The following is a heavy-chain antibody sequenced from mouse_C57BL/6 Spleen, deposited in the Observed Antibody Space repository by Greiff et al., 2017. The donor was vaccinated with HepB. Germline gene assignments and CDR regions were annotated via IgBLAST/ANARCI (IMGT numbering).Heavy chain of an antibody. D-gene: IGHD2-5*01. CDR1: GYTFTSYG. CDR3: ARKNYSNFYYFDY. Sequence: VKLMESGAELARPGASVKLSCKASGYTFTSYGISWVKQRTGQGLEWIGEIYPRSGNTYYNEKFKGKATLTAYKSSSTAYMELRSLTSEDSAVYFCARKNYSNFYYFDYWGQGTTLTVSS. CDR2: IYPRSGNT. V-gene: IGHV1-81*01. J-gene: IGHJ2*01.